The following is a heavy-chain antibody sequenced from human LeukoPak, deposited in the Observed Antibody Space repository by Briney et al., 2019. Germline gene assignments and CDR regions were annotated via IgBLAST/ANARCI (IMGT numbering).Heavy chain of an antibody. CDR2: IWYDASNK. CDR1: GFTFSSSW. D-gene: IGHD1-26*01. J-gene: IGHJ5*02. V-gene: IGHV3-33*08. CDR3: VRGVGVSRFNYFDP. Sequence: PGGPLRLSCAASGFTFSSSWMTWVRQAPGKGLEWVAVIWYDASNKYYADSVKGRFTISRDNSKNTLYLQMNSLRDDDTAVYYCVRGVGVSRFNYFDPWGQGTLVTVSS.